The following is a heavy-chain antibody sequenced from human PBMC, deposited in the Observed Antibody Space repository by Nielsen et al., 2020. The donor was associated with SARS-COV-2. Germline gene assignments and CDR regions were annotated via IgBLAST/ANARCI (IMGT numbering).Heavy chain of an antibody. CDR2: AYYRSKWYN. D-gene: IGHD3-10*02. Sequence: SQTLSLTCAISGDSVSSKNTAWNWIRQSPSRGLEWLGRAYYRSKWYNEYAVSVKSRITINPEISKNQLSLQVNSVTPEDTAVYYCARGLGSSLDYWGQGTLVTVSS. J-gene: IGHJ4*02. CDR3: ARGLGSSLDY. CDR1: GDSVSSKNTA. V-gene: IGHV6-1*01.